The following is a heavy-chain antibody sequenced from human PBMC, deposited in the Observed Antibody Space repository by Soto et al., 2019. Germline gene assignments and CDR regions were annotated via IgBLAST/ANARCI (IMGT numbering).Heavy chain of an antibody. V-gene: IGHV3-9*01. J-gene: IGHJ6*02. D-gene: IGHD2-21*02. CDR1: GFTFDDFA. Sequence: EVKLVESGGGLVQPGRSLKISCAASGFTFDDFAMHWVRLAPGKGLEWVSGMNWNGDSKAYAASVKGRFTISRDNAKNSLYLEMNSLRPEDTAFYYCASLGVGDWANYYYYYGMDVWGQGTTVTVSS. CDR2: MNWNGDSK. CDR3: ASLGVGDWANYYYYYGMDV.